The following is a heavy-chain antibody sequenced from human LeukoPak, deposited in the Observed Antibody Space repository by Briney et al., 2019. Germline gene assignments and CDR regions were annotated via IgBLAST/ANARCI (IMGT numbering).Heavy chain of an antibody. Sequence: GASVKVSCKASGYTFTSYDINWVRQATGQGLEWMGWMNPNNGNTGYSQKFQGRVTITRDTSASTAYMELSSLRSEDTAVYYCARSIVGASADYYFDYWGQGTLVTVSS. J-gene: IGHJ4*02. CDR3: ARSIVGASADYYFDY. D-gene: IGHD1-26*01. CDR1: GYTFTSYD. V-gene: IGHV1-8*03. CDR2: MNPNNGNT.